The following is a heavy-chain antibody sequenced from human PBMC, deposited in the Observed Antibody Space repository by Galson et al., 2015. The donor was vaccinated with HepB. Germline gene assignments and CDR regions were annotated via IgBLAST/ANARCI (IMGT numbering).Heavy chain of an antibody. CDR2: INYGGTT. CDR3: ARRLYLNGYYSGS. J-gene: IGHJ5*02. V-gene: IGHV4-34*01. Sequence: LRLSCAASGFSFSAYGMHWVRQAPGKGLEWIGEINYGGTTHYNPSLKSRVTISVDTSKNQFSLKLSSVTAADTAVYYCARRLYLNGYYSGSWGQGTLVTVSS. D-gene: IGHD3-9*01. CDR1: GFSFSAYG.